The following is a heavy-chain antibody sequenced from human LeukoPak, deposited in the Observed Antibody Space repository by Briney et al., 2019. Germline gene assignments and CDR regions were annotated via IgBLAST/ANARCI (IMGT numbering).Heavy chain of an antibody. V-gene: IGHV3-9*01. Sequence: PGRSLRLSCAASGFTFDDYAMHWVRQAPGKGLEWVSGISWNSGSIGYADSVKGRFTISRDNAKNSLYLQMNSLRAEDTALYYCAKDIGAAGTTTTFDYWGQGTLVTVSS. CDR3: AKDIGAAGTTTTFDY. D-gene: IGHD6-13*01. J-gene: IGHJ4*02. CDR2: ISWNSGSI. CDR1: GFTFDDYA.